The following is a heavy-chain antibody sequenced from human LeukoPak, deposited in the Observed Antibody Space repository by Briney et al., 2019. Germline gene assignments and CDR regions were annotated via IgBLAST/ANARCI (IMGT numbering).Heavy chain of an antibody. CDR1: GFTVSSNY. V-gene: IGHV3-66*01. Sequence: PGGSLRLSCAASGFTVSSNYMSWVREAPGKGLEWVSVIYSGGSTYYADSVKGRFTISRDNSKNTLYLQMNSLRAEDTAVYYCATSLRQGYSSGWKFAYWGQGTLVTVSS. CDR3: ATSLRQGYSSGWKFAY. D-gene: IGHD6-19*01. J-gene: IGHJ4*02. CDR2: IYSGGST.